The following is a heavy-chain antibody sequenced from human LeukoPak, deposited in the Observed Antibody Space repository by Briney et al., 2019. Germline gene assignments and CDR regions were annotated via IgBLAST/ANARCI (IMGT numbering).Heavy chain of an antibody. Sequence: SETLSLTCTVSGGSISSSSYYWGWIRQPPGKGLEWIGSIHYSGSTNYNPSLKSRVTISVDTSKNQFSLKLSSVTAADTAVYYCARLEMATTDYWGQGTLVTVSS. CDR2: IHYSGST. J-gene: IGHJ4*02. D-gene: IGHD5-24*01. CDR3: ARLEMATTDY. CDR1: GGSISSSSYY. V-gene: IGHV4-39*01.